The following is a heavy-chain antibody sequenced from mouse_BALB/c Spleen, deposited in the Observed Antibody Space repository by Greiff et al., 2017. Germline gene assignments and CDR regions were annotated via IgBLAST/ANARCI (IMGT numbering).Heavy chain of an antibody. J-gene: IGHJ3*01. V-gene: IGHV5-9-3*01. CDR3: ARLGDYDWFAY. CDR1: GFTFSSYA. CDR2: ISSGGSYT. Sequence: VQLKESGGGLVKPGGSLKLSCAASGFTFSSYAMSWVRQTPEKRLEWVATISSGGSYTYYPDSVKGRFTISRDNAKNTLYLQMSSLRSEDTAMYYCARLGDYDWFAYWGQGTLVTVSA. D-gene: IGHD2-4*01.